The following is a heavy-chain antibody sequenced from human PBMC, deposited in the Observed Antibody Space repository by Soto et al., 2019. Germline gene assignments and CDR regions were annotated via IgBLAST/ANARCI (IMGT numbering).Heavy chain of an antibody. CDR1: GFTFSSYA. Sequence: QVQLVESGGGVVQPGRSLRLSCAASGFTFSSYAMHWVRQAPGKGLEWVAVISYDGSNKYYADSMKGRFTISRDNSKNTLYLQMNSLRAEDTAVYYCARDGDTVARYLDYWGQGTLVTVSS. V-gene: IGHV3-30-3*01. D-gene: IGHD5-18*01. CDR3: ARDGDTVARYLDY. J-gene: IGHJ4*02. CDR2: ISYDGSNK.